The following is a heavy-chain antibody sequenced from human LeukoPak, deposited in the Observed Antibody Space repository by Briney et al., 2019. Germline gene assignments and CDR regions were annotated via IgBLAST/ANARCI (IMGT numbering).Heavy chain of an antibody. CDR2: ISGSGGST. Sequence: PGGSLRLSCAASGFTFSSYGMSWVRQAPGEGLEWVSFISGSGGSTYYADSVKGRFTISRDNSKSTLYLQMNSLRAEDTAVYYCAKDRHAPGRYCSSTTCFPFDSWGQGTLVTVSS. V-gene: IGHV3-23*01. CDR3: AKDRHAPGRYCSSTTCFPFDS. CDR1: GFTFSSYG. D-gene: IGHD2-2*01. J-gene: IGHJ5*01.